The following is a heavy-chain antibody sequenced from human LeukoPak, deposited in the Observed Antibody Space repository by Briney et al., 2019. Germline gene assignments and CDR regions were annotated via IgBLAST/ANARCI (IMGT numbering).Heavy chain of an antibody. V-gene: IGHV4-39*01. CDR3: ARHYSGYSYGYPFDY. CDR1: GGSISSSSYY. J-gene: IGHJ4*02. CDR2: IYYSGST. D-gene: IGHD5-18*01. Sequence: KPSETLSLTCTVSGGSISSSSYYWGWIRQPPGKGLEWIGSIYYSGSTYYNPSLKSRVTISVDTSKNQFSLKLSSVTAADTAAYYCARHYSGYSYGYPFDYWGQGTLVTVSS.